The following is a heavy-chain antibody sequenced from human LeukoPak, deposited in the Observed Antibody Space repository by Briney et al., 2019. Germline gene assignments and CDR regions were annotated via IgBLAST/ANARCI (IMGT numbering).Heavy chain of an antibody. D-gene: IGHD1-26*01. J-gene: IGHJ4*02. CDR3: AKDLSGSYCPDF. CDR2: IWYDGSNK. Sequence: GGSLRLSCAASGSTFSNYAMHWIRQAPGKGLEWVAVIWYDGSNKYYADSVKGRFTISRDNSKNTLYLQMNSLRPEDTAVYYCAKDLSGSYCPDFWGQGTLVTVSS. CDR1: GSTFSNYA. V-gene: IGHV3-30*02.